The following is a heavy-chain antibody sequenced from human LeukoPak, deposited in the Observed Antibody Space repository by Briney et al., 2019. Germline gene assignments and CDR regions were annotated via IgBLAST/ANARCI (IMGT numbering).Heavy chain of an antibody. J-gene: IGHJ3*02. CDR1: GFTVSSNY. V-gene: IGHV3-53*01. CDR2: IYSGGST. D-gene: IGHD5-24*01. CDR3: ARASVVMATGHSLDI. Sequence: GGSLRLSCAASGFTVSSNYMSWVRQAPGKGLEWVSVIYSGGSTYYADSVKGRFNISRDNSKNTLYLQMNIRRAEDTAVDHYARASVVMATGHSLDIWGQGTMVTVSS.